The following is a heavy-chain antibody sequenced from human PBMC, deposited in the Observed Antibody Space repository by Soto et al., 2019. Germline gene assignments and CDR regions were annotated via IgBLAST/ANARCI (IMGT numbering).Heavy chain of an antibody. Sequence: SETLSLTCTVSGGSISSGGYYWSWIRQHPGKGLEWIGYIYYSGSTYYNPSLKSRVTISVDTSKNQFSLKLSSVTAADTAVYYCAREIMIVVGWFDPWGQGTLVTVSS. CDR1: GGSISSGGYY. J-gene: IGHJ5*02. CDR2: IYYSGST. CDR3: AREIMIVVGWFDP. V-gene: IGHV4-31*03. D-gene: IGHD3-22*01.